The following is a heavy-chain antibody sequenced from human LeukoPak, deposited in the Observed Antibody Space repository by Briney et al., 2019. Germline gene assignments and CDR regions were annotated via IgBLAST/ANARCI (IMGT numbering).Heavy chain of an antibody. J-gene: IGHJ4*02. CDR1: GFTFSSYS. CDR2: ISSSSSYI. D-gene: IGHD3-22*01. V-gene: IGHV3-21*04. CDR3: ASYWEPYYYDSSGSSPTYYFDY. Sequence: GGSLRLSCAASGFTFSSYSMNWVRQAPGKGLEWVSSISSSSSYIYYADSVKGRFTISRDNSKNTLYLQMNSLRAEDTAVYYCASYWEPYYYDSSGSSPTYYFDYWGQGTLVTVSS.